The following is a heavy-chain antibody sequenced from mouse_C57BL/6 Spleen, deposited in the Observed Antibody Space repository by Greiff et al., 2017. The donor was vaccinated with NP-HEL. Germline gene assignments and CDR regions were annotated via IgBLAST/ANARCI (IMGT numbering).Heavy chain of an antibody. D-gene: IGHD1-1*01. CDR2: IDPNSGGT. CDR3: ARSLTTVVETGYFDV. CDR1: GYTFTSYW. V-gene: IGHV1-72*01. Sequence: QVRLKQPGAELVKPGASVKLSCKASGYTFTSYWMHWVKQRPGRGLEWIGRIDPNSGGTKYNEKFKSKATLTVDKPSSTAYMQLSSLTSEDSAVYYCARSLTTVVETGYFDVWGTGTTVTVSS. J-gene: IGHJ1*03.